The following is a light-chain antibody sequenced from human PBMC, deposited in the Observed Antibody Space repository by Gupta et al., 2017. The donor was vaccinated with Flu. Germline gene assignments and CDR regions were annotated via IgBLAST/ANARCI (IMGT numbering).Light chain of an antibody. J-gene: IGLJ3*02. CDR3: NSYSTTSTPWV. V-gene: IGLV2-14*01. CDR2: EVS. Sequence: HPNKAPRLMIYEVSHRPSGVPHHFSGSKSGPPASLTISGLQADYAADYYCNSYSTTSTPWVFGGGTQLTVL.